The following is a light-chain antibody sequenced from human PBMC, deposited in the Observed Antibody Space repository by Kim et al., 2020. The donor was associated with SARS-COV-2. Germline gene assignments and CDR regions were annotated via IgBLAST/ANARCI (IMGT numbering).Light chain of an antibody. CDR2: DVS. CDR1: SSDVGGYNY. Sequence: QSFTFSCTGTSSDVGGYNYVSWYQQHPGKAPKLIIYDVSNRPSGVSNRFSGSKSGNTASLTISVLQAEDEADYYCSSYTSSSTLVFGGGTQLTVL. J-gene: IGLJ3*02. V-gene: IGLV2-14*03. CDR3: SSYTSSSTLV.